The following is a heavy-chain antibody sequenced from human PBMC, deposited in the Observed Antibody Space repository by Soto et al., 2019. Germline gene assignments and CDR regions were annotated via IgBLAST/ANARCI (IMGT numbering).Heavy chain of an antibody. CDR1: GYTFTAYY. J-gene: IGHJ4*02. D-gene: IGHD5-18*01. Sequence: QVQLVQSGAEVKKLGASVKVSCKASGYTFTAYYIHWVRQAPGQGLEWVGWINPNSGDTNYAQRFQGWVTMTEDTSVSTAYMDLTRLRSDDTAVDYCARGGYTYGYGLDYWGQGTLVTVSS. CDR2: INPNSGDT. V-gene: IGHV1-2*04. CDR3: ARGGYTYGYGLDY.